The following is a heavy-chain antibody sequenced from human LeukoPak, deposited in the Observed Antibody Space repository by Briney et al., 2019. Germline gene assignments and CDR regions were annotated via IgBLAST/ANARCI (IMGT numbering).Heavy chain of an antibody. D-gene: IGHD7-27*01. CDR1: GGSISSIIYY. CDR2: IYYSGST. V-gene: IGHV4-39*07. Sequence: PSETLSLTCTVSGGSISSIIYYWGWIRQPPGKGLEWIGSIYYSGSTYYNPSLKSRVTIFVDTSKNQFSLKLSSVTAADTAVYYCAREELGIGRVFDYWGQGTLVTVSS. J-gene: IGHJ4*02. CDR3: AREELGIGRVFDY.